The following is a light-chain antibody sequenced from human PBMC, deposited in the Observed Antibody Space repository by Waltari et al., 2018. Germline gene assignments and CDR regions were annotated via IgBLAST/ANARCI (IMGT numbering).Light chain of an antibody. J-gene: IGLJ1*01. CDR3: CSYAGSYTEV. CDR1: SSDVGGYNY. Sequence: QSALTQPRSVSGSPGQSVTISCTGTSSDVGGYNYVSWYQQHPGKAPKLMIYDVSKRPSGVPDRFSCSKSGNTASLTISGLQAEDEADYYCCSYAGSYTEVFGTGTKVTVL. CDR2: DVS. V-gene: IGLV2-11*01.